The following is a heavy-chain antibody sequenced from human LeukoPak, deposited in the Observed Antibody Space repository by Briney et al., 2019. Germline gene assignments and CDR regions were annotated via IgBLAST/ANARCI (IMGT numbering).Heavy chain of an antibody. D-gene: IGHD6-19*01. Sequence: GGSLRLSCAASGFTVSSNYMSWVRQAPGKGLEWVSVIYSGGSTYYADSVKGRFTISGDNSKNTLYLQMNSLRAEDTAVYYCASTGIAVEKPKYYYYYGMDVWGQGTTVTVSS. CDR1: GFTVSSNY. CDR3: ASTGIAVEKPKYYYYYGMDV. CDR2: IYSGGST. V-gene: IGHV3-66*01. J-gene: IGHJ6*02.